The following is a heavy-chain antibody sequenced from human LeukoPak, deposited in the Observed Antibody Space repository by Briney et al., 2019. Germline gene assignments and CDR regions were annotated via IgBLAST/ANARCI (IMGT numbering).Heavy chain of an antibody. J-gene: IGHJ4*02. CDR2: ISGSGSST. V-gene: IGHV3-23*01. CDR3: AKDSNIVPAAILGY. D-gene: IGHD2-2*02. CDR1: GFTFSSYA. Sequence: GGSLRLSCAASGFTFSSYAMSWVRQAPGKGLEWVSAISGSGSSTYYADSVKGRFTISRDNSKNTLYLQMNSLRAEDTAVYYCAKDSNIVPAAILGYWGQGTLVTVSS.